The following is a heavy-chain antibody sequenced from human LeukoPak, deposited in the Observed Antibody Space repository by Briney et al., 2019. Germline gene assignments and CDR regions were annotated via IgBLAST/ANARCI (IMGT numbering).Heavy chain of an antibody. Sequence: PGGSLRLSCAASGFTFSSYAMHWVRQAPGKGLEYVSAISSNGGSTYYANSVKGRFTISRDNSKNTLYLQMGSLRAEDMAVYYCARAGEYYDFWSGFYYWGQGTLVTVSS. D-gene: IGHD3-3*01. CDR3: ARAGEYYDFWSGFYY. CDR2: ISSNGGST. CDR1: GFTFSSYA. J-gene: IGHJ4*02. V-gene: IGHV3-64*01.